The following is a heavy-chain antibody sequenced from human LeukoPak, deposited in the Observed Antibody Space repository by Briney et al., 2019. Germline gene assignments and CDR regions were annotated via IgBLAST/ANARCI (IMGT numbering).Heavy chain of an antibody. V-gene: IGHV5-51*01. CDR3: ARNDIWTGYYQP. D-gene: IGHD3-9*01. CDR2: NHPVDSDT. Sequence: GAPLKICCNCSGYSITSYWIGFLRQTPGKRLELMGINHPVDSDTRSSPSFQGQVTISADKSITNTYLQWSSLKASDTAMYYCARNDIWTGYYQPWGQGTLVTVSS. CDR1: GYSITSYW. J-gene: IGHJ5*02.